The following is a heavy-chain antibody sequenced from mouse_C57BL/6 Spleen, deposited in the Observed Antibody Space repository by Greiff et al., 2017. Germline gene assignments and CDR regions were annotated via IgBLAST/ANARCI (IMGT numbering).Heavy chain of an antibody. Sequence: VQLQQSGPELVKPGASVKMSCKASGYTFTDYNMHWVKQSHGKSLEWIGYINPNNGGTSYNQKFKGKATLTVNKSSSTAYMELRSLTSEDSAVYYCARTDDYGSPYFDYWGQGTTLTVSS. V-gene: IGHV1-22*01. CDR3: ARTDDYGSPYFDY. CDR2: INPNNGGT. J-gene: IGHJ2*01. D-gene: IGHD1-1*01. CDR1: GYTFTDYN.